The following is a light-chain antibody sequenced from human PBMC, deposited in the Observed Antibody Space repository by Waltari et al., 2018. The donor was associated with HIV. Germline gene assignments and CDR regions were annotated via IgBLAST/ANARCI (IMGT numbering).Light chain of an antibody. J-gene: IGKJ4*01. Sequence: EIVLTQSPGTLFLSPGERATLSCRASQSVRNNFIAWYLQKPGQAPRLLIHGASSRATGIPDRFIGSGSGTDFTLTISRLEPEDSAVYFCQQYNSSPLTFGGGTKVEI. CDR3: QQYNSSPLT. CDR1: QSVRNNF. CDR2: GAS. V-gene: IGKV3-20*01.